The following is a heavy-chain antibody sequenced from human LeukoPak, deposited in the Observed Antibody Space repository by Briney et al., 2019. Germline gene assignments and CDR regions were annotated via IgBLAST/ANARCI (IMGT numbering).Heavy chain of an antibody. CDR1: GYTFTSYG. V-gene: IGHV1-18*01. J-gene: IGHJ4*02. CDR3: ASGDTAMEEVNY. CDR2: ISAYNGNT. Sequence: ASVKVSCKASGYTFTSYGISWVRQAPGQWLEWMGWISAYNGNTNYAQKLQGRVTMTTDTSTSTAYMELRSLRSDDTAVYYCASGDTAMEEVNYWGQGTLVTVSS. D-gene: IGHD5-18*01.